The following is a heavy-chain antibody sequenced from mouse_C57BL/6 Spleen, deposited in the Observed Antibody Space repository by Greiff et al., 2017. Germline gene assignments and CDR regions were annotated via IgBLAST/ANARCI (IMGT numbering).Heavy chain of an antibody. Sequence: EVKVVESGGGLVKPGGSLKLSCAASGFTFSSYTMSWVRQTPEKRLEWVATISGGGGNTYYPDSVKGRFTISRDNAKNTLYLQMGSLRSEDTALYYCAAIYDGYYGYFDYWGQGTTLTVSS. V-gene: IGHV5-9*01. CDR1: GFTFSSYT. CDR3: AAIYDGYYGYFDY. CDR2: ISGGGGNT. J-gene: IGHJ2*01. D-gene: IGHD2-3*01.